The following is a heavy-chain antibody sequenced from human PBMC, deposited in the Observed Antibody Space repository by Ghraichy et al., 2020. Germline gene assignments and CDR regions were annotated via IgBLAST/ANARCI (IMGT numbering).Heavy chain of an antibody. CDR1: GYIFTSFW. CDR2: VYPGDSGT. D-gene: IGHD2-2*01. J-gene: IGHJ4*01. V-gene: IGHV5-51*01. Sequence: GESLNISCKGSGYIFTSFWIGWVRQMPGRGLEWMALVYPGDSGTRYNPAFQGQVTISVDKSINTAYLQWSSLKASDTAMYYCASQLGYCSTTGCYRQPVAFDYWGHGTLVTVSS. CDR3: ASQLGYCSTTGCYRQPVAFDY.